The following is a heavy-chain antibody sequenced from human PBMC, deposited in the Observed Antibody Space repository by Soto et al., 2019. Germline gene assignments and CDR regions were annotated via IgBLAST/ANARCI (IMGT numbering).Heavy chain of an antibody. V-gene: IGHV4-59*01. D-gene: IGHD3-22*01. Sequence: QVQLQESGPGLVKPSETLSLTCTVSGGSISSYYWSWIRQPPGKGLEWIGYIYYSGSTNYNPSLKSRVTISVDTSKNQFSLKLSSVTAADTAVYYGASSDYYDSSGYLENFDYWGQGTLVTVSS. CDR3: ASSDYYDSSGYLENFDY. J-gene: IGHJ4*02. CDR1: GGSISSYY. CDR2: IYYSGST.